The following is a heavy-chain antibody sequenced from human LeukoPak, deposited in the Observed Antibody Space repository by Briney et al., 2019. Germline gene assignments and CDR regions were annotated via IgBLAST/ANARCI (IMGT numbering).Heavy chain of an antibody. J-gene: IGHJ4*02. CDR2: IKEDGNRI. V-gene: IGHV3-7*01. Sequence: GGSLRLSCAASGFTFSSFAMSWVRQAPGKGLEWVANIKEDGNRIYYVDSVKGRFTISRENAKNSLYLQMSSLRAEDTAVYYCARGGWYYFEYWGQGVLVTVSS. CDR1: GFTFSSFA. CDR3: ARGGWYYFEY.